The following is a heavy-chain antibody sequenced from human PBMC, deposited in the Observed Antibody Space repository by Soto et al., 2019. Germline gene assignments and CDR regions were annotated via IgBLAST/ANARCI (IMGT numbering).Heavy chain of an antibody. D-gene: IGHD1-20*01. CDR3: ARHLTGSFNWFDP. CDR1: GDSISGSY. Sequence: SETLSLTCTVSGDSISGSYWSWIRQTPGKVLEWVGYIHYSGSTNYNPSLKSRVTISVDTSKNQFSLKLSSVTAADTAVYYCARHLTGSFNWFDPWGQGILVTVSS. J-gene: IGHJ5*02. CDR2: IHYSGST. V-gene: IGHV4-59*08.